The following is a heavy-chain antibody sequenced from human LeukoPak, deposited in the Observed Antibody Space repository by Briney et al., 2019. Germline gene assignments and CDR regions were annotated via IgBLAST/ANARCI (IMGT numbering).Heavy chain of an antibody. Sequence: PGGSLTLSCAASGFTFSSYAMSWVRQAPGKGLEWVSGISWNSGSIGYADSVKGRFTISRDNAKNSLYLQMNSLRAEDMALYYCAKDFRIRPAINWGSGYFDLWGRGTLVTVSS. CDR1: GFTFSSYA. D-gene: IGHD7-27*01. J-gene: IGHJ2*01. CDR3: AKDFRIRPAINWGSGYFDL. CDR2: ISWNSGSI. V-gene: IGHV3-9*03.